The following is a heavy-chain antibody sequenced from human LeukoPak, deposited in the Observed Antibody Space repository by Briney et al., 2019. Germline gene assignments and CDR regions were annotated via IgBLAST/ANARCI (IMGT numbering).Heavy chain of an antibody. J-gene: IGHJ4*02. CDR3: ARDLSPYYSSGCDY. CDR2: IKQGGSEK. Sequence: GGSLRLSCAASGITFSNYWMSWVRQAPGKGLEWVANIKQGGSEKYYVDSVKGRFTISGDNAKNSLYLQMNSLRAEDTAVYYCARDLSPYYSSGCDYWGQGTLVTVSS. CDR1: GITFSNYW. V-gene: IGHV3-7*01. D-gene: IGHD6-19*01.